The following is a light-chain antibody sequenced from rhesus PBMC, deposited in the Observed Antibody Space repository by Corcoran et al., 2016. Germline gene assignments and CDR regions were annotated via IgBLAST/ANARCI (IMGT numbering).Light chain of an antibody. J-gene: IGKJ2*01. Sequence: EIVMTQSPATLSLSPGERATLSCRASQSVSNYVAWYQQKPGQAPRFLIYGASTRATGIPDRLSGSGSGTDFPLIISSLEPEDVGVYYCQQYNKWNSFGQGTKVEIK. CDR3: QQYNKWNS. V-gene: IGKV3S9*01. CDR1: QSVSNY. CDR2: GAS.